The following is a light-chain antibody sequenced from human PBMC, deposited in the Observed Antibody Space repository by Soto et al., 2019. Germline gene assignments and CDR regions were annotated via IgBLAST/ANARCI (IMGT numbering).Light chain of an antibody. CDR1: SSDVGSYNL. CDR2: EGS. V-gene: IGLV2-23*01. J-gene: IGLJ2*01. Sequence: QSALTQPASVSGSPGQSITISCTGTSSDVGSYNLVSWYQQHPGKAPKVMIFEGSKRPSGVSNRFSGSKSGNTASLTISGLQAEDEADYYCAAWDDSLNGPLFGGGTKLTVL. CDR3: AAWDDSLNGPL.